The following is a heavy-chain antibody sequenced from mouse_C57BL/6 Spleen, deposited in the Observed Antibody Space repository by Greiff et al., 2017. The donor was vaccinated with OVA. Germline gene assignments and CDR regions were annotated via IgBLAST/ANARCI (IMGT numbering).Heavy chain of an antibody. CDR1: GYTFTSYW. J-gene: IGHJ4*01. Sequence: VQLQQPGAELVMPGASVKLSCKASGYTFTSYWMHWVKQRPGQGLEWIGEIDPSDSYTNYNQKFKGKSTLTVDKSSSTAYMQLSSLTSEDSAVDYCARSGWDRALSMDYWGQGTSVTVSS. CDR3: ARSGWDRALSMDY. V-gene: IGHV1-69*01. CDR2: IDPSDSYT. D-gene: IGHD3-1*01.